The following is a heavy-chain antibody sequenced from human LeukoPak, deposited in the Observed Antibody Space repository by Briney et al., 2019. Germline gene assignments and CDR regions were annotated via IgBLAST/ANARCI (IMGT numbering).Heavy chain of an antibody. Sequence: SETLSLTCTVSGGSINYAYWSWIRLPPGKKLEWIGFVSHTGSTNYNPSLKSRVTISVDTSKNQFSLKLSSVTAADTAVYYCARDRTGTRRDFDYWGQGTLVTVSS. D-gene: IGHD1-1*01. CDR1: GGSINYAY. J-gene: IGHJ4*02. CDR2: VSHTGST. CDR3: ARDRTGTRRDFDY. V-gene: IGHV4-59*12.